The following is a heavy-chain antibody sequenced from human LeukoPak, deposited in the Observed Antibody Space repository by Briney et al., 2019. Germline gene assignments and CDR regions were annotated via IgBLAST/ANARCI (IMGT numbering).Heavy chain of an antibody. CDR3: AYSGSNYPDY. J-gene: IGHJ4*02. D-gene: IGHD1-26*01. V-gene: IGHV4-34*01. CDR2: INHSGST. CDR1: GGSFSGYY. Sequence: TSETLSLTCAVYGGSFSGYYWSWIRQPPGKGLEWIGEINHSGSTNYNPSHKSRVTISVDTSKNQMSLKVNSVTAADTAVYYCAYSGSNYPDYWGQGTLVTVSS.